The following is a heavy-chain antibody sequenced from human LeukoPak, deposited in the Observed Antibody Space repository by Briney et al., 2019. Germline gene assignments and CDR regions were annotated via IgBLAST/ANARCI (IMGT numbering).Heavy chain of an antibody. J-gene: IGHJ4*02. CDR2: IYYIGST. CDR3: ARGHKQWLVLPDY. V-gene: IGHV4-59*01. Sequence: PSETLSLTCTVSGGSISNYYWSWIRQPPGKELEWVGYIYYIGSTNYNPSLKRRVTISVDTSKNQFSLKLSSVTAEDTAVYYCARGHKQWLVLPDYWGQGTLVTVSS. CDR1: GGSISNYY. D-gene: IGHD6-19*01.